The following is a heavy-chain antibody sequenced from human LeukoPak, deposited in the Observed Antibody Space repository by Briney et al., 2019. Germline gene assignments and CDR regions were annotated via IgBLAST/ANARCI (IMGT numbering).Heavy chain of an antibody. D-gene: IGHD1-26*01. V-gene: IGHV3-72*01. CDR2: SRNKANSYTI. J-gene: IGHJ4*02. CDR1: GFTFSDHY. Sequence: GGSLRLSCAASGFTFSDHYMDWVRQAPRKGLEWVGRSRNKANSYTIEYAASVKGRFTISRDDSKNSLYLQMNSLKTEDTAVYYCTTTAYSGSYSLDYWGRGTLVTVSS. CDR3: TTTAYSGSYSLDY.